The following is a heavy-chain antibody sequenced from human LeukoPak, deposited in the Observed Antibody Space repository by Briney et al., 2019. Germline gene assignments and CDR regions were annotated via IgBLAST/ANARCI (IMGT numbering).Heavy chain of an antibody. CDR2: IRHSGIT. CDR1: GGSSSGYY. J-gene: IGHJ4*02. CDR3: ARGRGAEAGTGY. D-gene: IGHD6-13*01. Sequence: SETLSLTCAVYGGSSSGYYWSWIRQSPGKGLEWIGEIRHSGITNHNPSLKSRVTISVDTSKNQFSLNLRSVTAADTAVYYCARGRGAEAGTGYWGQGTLVTVSS. V-gene: IGHV4-34*01.